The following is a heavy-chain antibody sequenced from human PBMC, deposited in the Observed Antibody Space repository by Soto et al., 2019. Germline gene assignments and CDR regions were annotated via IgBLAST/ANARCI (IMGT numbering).Heavy chain of an antibody. J-gene: IGHJ4*02. D-gene: IGHD1-20*01. Sequence: GGSLRLSCAASGFDFSTYWMTWGRQAPGKGLEWVANIQQDGSEKYYVDSVKGRFTISRDNAKNSLYLQMSSLRVEDTAVYYCATGGSYTLTHWGQGTLVTVSS. CDR3: ATGGSYTLTH. CDR1: GFDFSTYW. CDR2: IQQDGSEK. V-gene: IGHV3-7*01.